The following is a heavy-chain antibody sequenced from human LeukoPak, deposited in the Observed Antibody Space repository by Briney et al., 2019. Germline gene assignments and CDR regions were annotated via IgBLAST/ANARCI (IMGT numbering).Heavy chain of an antibody. CDR3: TRVNLRGSQYNWFDP. J-gene: IGHJ5*02. Sequence: SVTVSCKTSGGTFRSHIFSWVRQAPGQGLEWMGRITPVIDSAKYAQKFRDRLTITADTSTGTAYMELSSLTPDDTALYYCTRVNLRGSQYNWFDPWGQGTLVIVSS. D-gene: IGHD1-26*01. CDR1: GGTFRSHI. V-gene: IGHV1-69*08. CDR2: ITPVIDSA.